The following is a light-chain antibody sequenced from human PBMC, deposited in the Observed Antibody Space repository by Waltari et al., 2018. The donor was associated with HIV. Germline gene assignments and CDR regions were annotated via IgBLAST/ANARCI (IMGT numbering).Light chain of an antibody. V-gene: IGKV1-9*01. CDR3: QQLNSYRYT. J-gene: IGKJ2*01. CDR1: QGISSY. CDR2: AAS. Sequence: DIQLTQSPSFLSASVGDRVNITCRASQGISSYLAWYQQKPGKAPKLLIYAASTLQSGVPSRFSGSGSGTEFTLTISSLQPEDFATYYCQQLNSYRYTFGQGTKLEIK.